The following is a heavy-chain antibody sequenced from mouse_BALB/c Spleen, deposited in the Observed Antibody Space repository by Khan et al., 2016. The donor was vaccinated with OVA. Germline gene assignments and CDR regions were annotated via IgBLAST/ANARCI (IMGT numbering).Heavy chain of an antibody. CDR2: INPGSGST. CDR1: GYSFTDYV. Sequence: QVQLKESGPELVKPGASVKMSCKASGYSFTDYVISWVKQRTGQGLEWIGEINPGSGSTYYNEKFKGKATLTADKSSNPAYLQLSSLTSEDSAVYFCERKDKYDNRYFDDWGEGTMVTVSA. J-gene: IGHJ1*01. CDR3: ERKDKYDNRYFDD. D-gene: IGHD2-10*02. V-gene: IGHV1-77*01.